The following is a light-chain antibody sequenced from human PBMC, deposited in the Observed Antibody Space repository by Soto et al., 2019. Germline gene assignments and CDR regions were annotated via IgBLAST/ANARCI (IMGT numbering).Light chain of an antibody. CDR3: QQSYSTPRIT. Sequence: DIQMSQSPSSLSASAGDRVTISCRASQSISSYLNWYQHKPGKAPKLLIYAASSLQSGVPSRFSGSGSGTDFTLTISSLQPEDFATYYCQQSYSTPRITFGQATRLEI. J-gene: IGKJ5*01. CDR2: AAS. V-gene: IGKV1-39*01. CDR1: QSISSY.